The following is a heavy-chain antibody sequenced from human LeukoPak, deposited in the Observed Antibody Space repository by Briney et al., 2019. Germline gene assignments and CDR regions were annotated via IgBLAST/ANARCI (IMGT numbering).Heavy chain of an antibody. CDR1: GFTFSSYI. J-gene: IGHJ4*02. CDR2: ISSRNTYI. D-gene: IGHD3-3*01. CDR3: ARELSGDLDY. V-gene: IGHV3-21*01. Sequence: GGSLRLSCAASGFTFSSYIMNRVRQAPGKGLEWVSSISSRNTYIYYADSVKGRFTISRDNAKNSLYLQMSSLRAEDTAVYYCARELSGDLDYWGQGTLVTVSS.